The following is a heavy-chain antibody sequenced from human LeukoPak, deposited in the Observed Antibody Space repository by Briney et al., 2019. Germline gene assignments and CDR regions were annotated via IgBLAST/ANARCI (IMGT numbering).Heavy chain of an antibody. CDR1: GGSFSGYY. CDR3: ARAALSNYYDSSGDAFDI. J-gene: IGHJ3*02. D-gene: IGHD3-22*01. V-gene: IGHV4-31*11. Sequence: PSETLSLTCAVYGGSFSGYYWSWIRQHPGKGLEWIGYIYYSGSTYYNPSLKSRVTISVDTSKNQFSLKLSSVTAADTAVYYCARAALSNYYDSSGDAFDIWGQGTMVTVSS. CDR2: IYYSGST.